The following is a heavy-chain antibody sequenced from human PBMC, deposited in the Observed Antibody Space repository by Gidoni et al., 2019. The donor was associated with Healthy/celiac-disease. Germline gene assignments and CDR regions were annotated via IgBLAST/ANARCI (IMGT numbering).Heavy chain of an antibody. CDR2: ISSSSSTI. V-gene: IGHV3-48*01. J-gene: IGHJ4*02. CDR3: AREGIDSSGWIDY. Sequence: EVQLVESGGGLVQPGGSLRLSCAASGFTFSSYSMNWVRQAPGKGLEWVSYISSSSSTIYYADSVKGRFTISRDNAKNSLYLQMNSLRAEDTAVYYCAREGIDSSGWIDYWGQGTLVTVSS. D-gene: IGHD6-19*01. CDR1: GFTFSSYS.